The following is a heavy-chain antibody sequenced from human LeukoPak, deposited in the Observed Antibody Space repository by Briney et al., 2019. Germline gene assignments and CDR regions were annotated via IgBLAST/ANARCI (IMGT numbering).Heavy chain of an antibody. J-gene: IGHJ4*02. D-gene: IGHD4-11*01. CDR3: ARVPPSDYSNYFDY. Sequence: SETLSLTCTVSGGSISSYYWSWIRQPPGKGLEWIGYIYYGGSTNYNPSLKSRVTISVDTSKNQFSLKLSSVTAADTAVYYCARVPPSDYSNYFDYWGQGTLVTVSS. CDR2: IYYGGST. V-gene: IGHV4-59*01. CDR1: GGSISSYY.